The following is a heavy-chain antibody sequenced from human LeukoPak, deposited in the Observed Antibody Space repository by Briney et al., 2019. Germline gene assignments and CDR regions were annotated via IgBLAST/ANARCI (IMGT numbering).Heavy chain of an antibody. CDR2: IYSSGSA. CDR3: ARDVRYASGWSTPES. CDR1: GASIINHY. V-gene: IGHV4-4*07. J-gene: IGHJ5*02. D-gene: IGHD6-19*01. Sequence: PSETLSLTCTVSGASIINHYWSWIRQPAGKGLEWIGRIYSSGSANYSPSLKSRVSMSIDTSNNHFSLNLTSVTAADTALYFCARDVRYASGWSTPESWGQGTLVTVSS.